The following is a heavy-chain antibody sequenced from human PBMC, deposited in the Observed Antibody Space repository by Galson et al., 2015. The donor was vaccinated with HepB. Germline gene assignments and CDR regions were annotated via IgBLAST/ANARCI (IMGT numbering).Heavy chain of an antibody. CDR3: VRQYPYRVRGGTKYSFDY. Sequence: QSGAEVKKTGESLKISCKGSGYSFTNNWIGWVRQMPGKGLEWMGIILPGDSETSYSPSFQGQVTMSADKSISTASLQWSSLKASDTAIYYCVRQYPYRVRGGTKYSFDYWGQGTLVTVSS. CDR1: GYSFTNNW. CDR2: ILPGDSET. J-gene: IGHJ4*02. D-gene: IGHD3-10*01. V-gene: IGHV5-51*01.